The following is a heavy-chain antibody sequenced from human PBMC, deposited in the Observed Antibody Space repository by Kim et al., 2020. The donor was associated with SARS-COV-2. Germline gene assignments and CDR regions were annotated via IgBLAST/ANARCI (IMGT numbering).Heavy chain of an antibody. J-gene: IGHJ4*02. Sequence: ASVKVSCRTSGYTFTNYPIHWVRQAPGQRLEWMGWINVGSGNTKYSQTFQGRVAITRDTSATTAYLELSSLISEDTATYYCAKDGGVDYGIDYWGQGTLVAVSS. CDR2: INVGSGNT. CDR1: GYTFTNYP. V-gene: IGHV1-3*01. D-gene: IGHD4-17*01. CDR3: AKDGGVDYGIDY.